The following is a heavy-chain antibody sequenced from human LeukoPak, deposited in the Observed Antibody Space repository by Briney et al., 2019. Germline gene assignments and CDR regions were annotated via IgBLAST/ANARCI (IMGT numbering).Heavy chain of an antibody. Sequence: SVTVSCKASGGTFSSYAISWVRQAPGQGLEWMGRIIPILGIANYAQKFQGRVTITADKSTSTAYMELSSLRSEDTAVYYCARSPIAARPGAFDTWGQGTMVTVSS. J-gene: IGHJ3*02. CDR2: IIPILGIA. D-gene: IGHD6-6*01. CDR3: ARSPIAARPGAFDT. CDR1: GGTFSSYA. V-gene: IGHV1-69*04.